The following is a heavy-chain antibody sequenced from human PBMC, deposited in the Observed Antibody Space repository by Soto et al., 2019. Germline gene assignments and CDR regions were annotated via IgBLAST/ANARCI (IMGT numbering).Heavy chain of an antibody. Sequence: QVQLVESGGGVVQPGRSLRLSCAASGFTFSSYGMHWVRQAPGKGLEWMAVIWYDGNSKDYGDSVRGRFTVSRDNSKNTLYLQMDSLIAEDTAVYYCARDSSSGEGFDFWGQATLVTVSS. J-gene: IGHJ4*02. D-gene: IGHD7-27*01. V-gene: IGHV3-33*01. CDR2: IWYDGNSK. CDR1: GFTFSSYG. CDR3: ARDSSSGEGFDF.